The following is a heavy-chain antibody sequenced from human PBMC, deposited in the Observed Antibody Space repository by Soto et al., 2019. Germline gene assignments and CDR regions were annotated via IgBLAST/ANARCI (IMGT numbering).Heavy chain of an antibody. CDR2: IYHSGST. J-gene: IGHJ4*02. Sequence: SETLSLTCTVSGASISGGGYYWSWIRQHPGKGLEWLGYIYHSGSTYYSPSLNSRITMSTDASKSQFSLRLSSVTASDTAVYYCARYTSPSFDYWGPGTLVTVSS. V-gene: IGHV4-31*03. CDR3: ARYTSPSFDY. D-gene: IGHD2-2*01. CDR1: GASISGGGYY.